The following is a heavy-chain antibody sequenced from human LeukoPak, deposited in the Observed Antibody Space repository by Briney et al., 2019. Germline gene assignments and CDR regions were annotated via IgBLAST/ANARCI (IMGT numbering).Heavy chain of an antibody. CDR2: IKSKADGGAT. V-gene: IGHV3-15*01. Sequence: PGGSLRLSCAASGFTFTNAWMSWVRQAPGKGLEWVGRIKSKADGGATDYAAPVKGRFTISRDDSKNMLYLQMDSLKSEDTAVYYCVTDSTITPIAYGRGGYWGFFDCWGRGTLVTVSS. D-gene: IGHD3-22*01. CDR3: VTDSTITPIAYGRGGYWGFFDC. CDR1: GFTFTNAW. J-gene: IGHJ4*02.